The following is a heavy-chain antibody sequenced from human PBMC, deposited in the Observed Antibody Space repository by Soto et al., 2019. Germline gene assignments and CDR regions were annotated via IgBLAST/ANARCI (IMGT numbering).Heavy chain of an antibody. D-gene: IGHD3-9*01. CDR3: ATTADYDILTGYYMWY. Sequence: SETLSLTCAVYGGSFSGYYWSWIRQPPGKGLEWIGEINHSGSTNYNPSLKSRVTISVDTSKNQFSLKLSSVTAADTSVYYCATTADYDILTGYYMWYWGQGTLVTVSS. CDR1: GGSFSGYY. CDR2: INHSGST. J-gene: IGHJ4*02. V-gene: IGHV4-34*01.